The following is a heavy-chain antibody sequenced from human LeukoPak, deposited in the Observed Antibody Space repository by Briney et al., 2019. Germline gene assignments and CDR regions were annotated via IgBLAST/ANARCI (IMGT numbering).Heavy chain of an antibody. CDR2: IYYSGST. V-gene: IGHV4-59*01. CDR3: ARGAVGATTIDY. Sequence: PSETLSLTCTVSGGSINYYYWSWIRQPPGKGLEWIGYIYYSGSTNYNPSLKGRVTISIDTPKNQFSLKLSSVTAADTAVYYCARGAVGATTIDYWGQGTLVTVSS. CDR1: GGSINYYY. D-gene: IGHD1-26*01. J-gene: IGHJ4*02.